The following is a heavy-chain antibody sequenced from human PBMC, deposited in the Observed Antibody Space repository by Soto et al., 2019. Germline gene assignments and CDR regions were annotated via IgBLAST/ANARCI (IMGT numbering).Heavy chain of an antibody. CDR1: GYPFDTYG. V-gene: IGHV1-18*01. D-gene: IGHD3-3*01. Sequence: ASVKVSCKASGYPFDTYGINWVRQAPGQRPEWMGWISAYNGQTDYAQNFQGRVTMATDTSTNTAYMELRNLRSDDTAVYYCARDPHEFWNSYFLDPWGRGTLVTVSS. CDR3: ARDPHEFWNSYFLDP. J-gene: IGHJ5*02. CDR2: ISAYNGQT.